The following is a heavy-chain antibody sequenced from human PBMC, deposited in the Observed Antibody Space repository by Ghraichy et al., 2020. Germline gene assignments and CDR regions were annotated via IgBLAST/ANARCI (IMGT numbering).Heavy chain of an antibody. CDR1: GYTFTSYG. V-gene: IGHV1-18*01. CDR3: AREILDDILTGYLDY. D-gene: IGHD3-9*01. CDR2: ISAYNCNT. J-gene: IGHJ4*02. Sequence: ASVKVSCKASGYTFTSYGISWVRQAPGQGLEWMGWISAYNCNTNYAQKLQGRVTMTTDTSTSTAYMELRSLRSDDTAVYYCAREILDDILTGYLDYWGQGTLVTVSS.